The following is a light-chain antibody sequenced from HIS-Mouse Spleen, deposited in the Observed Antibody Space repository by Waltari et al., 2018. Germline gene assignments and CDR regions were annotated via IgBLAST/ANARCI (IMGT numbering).Light chain of an antibody. CDR3: QAWDSSTYV. Sequence: SYELTQPPSVSVSPGQTASITCSGDKLGAKYACWYQQKPGQSPVLVIYQGSKRPSGIPERFSGSNSGNTATLTISGTQAMDEADYYCQAWDSSTYVFGTGTKVTVL. J-gene: IGLJ1*01. CDR1: KLGAKY. V-gene: IGLV3-1*01. CDR2: QGS.